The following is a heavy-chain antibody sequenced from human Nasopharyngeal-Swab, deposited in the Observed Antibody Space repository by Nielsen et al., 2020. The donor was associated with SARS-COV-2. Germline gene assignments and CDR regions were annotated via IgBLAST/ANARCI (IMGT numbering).Heavy chain of an antibody. V-gene: IGHV4-39*07. J-gene: IGHJ3*02. CDR2: IYYSGST. Sequence: SETLSLTCTVSGGSISSSSYYWGWIRQPPGKGLEWIGSIYYSGSTNYNPSLKSRVTISVDTSKNQFSLKLSSVTAADTAVYYCARDPSPGIAVAGTGAFDIWGQGTMVTVSS. D-gene: IGHD6-19*01. CDR3: ARDPSPGIAVAGTGAFDI. CDR1: GGSISSSSYY.